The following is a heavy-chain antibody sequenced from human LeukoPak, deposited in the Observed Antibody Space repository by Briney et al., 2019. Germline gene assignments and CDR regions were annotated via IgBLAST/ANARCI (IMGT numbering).Heavy chain of an antibody. D-gene: IGHD6-13*01. V-gene: IGHV4-59*08. J-gene: IGHJ2*01. CDR1: AGSISTYY. Sequence: SSETLSLTCTVSAGSISTYYWSWIRQPPGEGLEWIGNIDYSGNTNYNPSLKSRVTISVDTSKNQFSLKLTSVTAADTAVYFCVRRGSSSYWYFDLWGRGTLVTVSS. CDR3: VRRGSSSYWYFDL. CDR2: IDYSGNT.